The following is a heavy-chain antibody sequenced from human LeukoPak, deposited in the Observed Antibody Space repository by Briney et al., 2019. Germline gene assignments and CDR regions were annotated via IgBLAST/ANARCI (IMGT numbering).Heavy chain of an antibody. D-gene: IGHD3-22*01. CDR1: GYTFTGYY. CDR2: INPNSGGT. Sequence: GASVKVSCKASGYTFTGYYMHWVRQAPGQGLEWMGWINPNSGGTNYAQKFQGRVTMTRDTSISTAYMELSRLRSGDTAVYYCARGRLNYNSGGYYDNPHLDYWGQGTLVTVSS. CDR3: ARGRLNYNSGGYYDNPHLDY. J-gene: IGHJ4*02. V-gene: IGHV1-2*02.